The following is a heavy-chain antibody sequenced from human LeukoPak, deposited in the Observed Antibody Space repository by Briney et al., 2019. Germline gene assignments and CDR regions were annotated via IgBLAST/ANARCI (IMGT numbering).Heavy chain of an antibody. V-gene: IGHV1-2*02. CDR2: INPNGGGT. D-gene: IGHD1-7*01. Sequence: ASVKVSCKASAYTFTDYYMHWVRQAPGQGLEWMGWINPNGGGTYYAQKFQDRVTMTRDTSINTVYMELSRLRSDDTAMYYCAREGAPRITGTTNPFDPWGQGTLVTVSS. J-gene: IGHJ5*02. CDR3: AREGAPRITGTTNPFDP. CDR1: AYTFTDYY.